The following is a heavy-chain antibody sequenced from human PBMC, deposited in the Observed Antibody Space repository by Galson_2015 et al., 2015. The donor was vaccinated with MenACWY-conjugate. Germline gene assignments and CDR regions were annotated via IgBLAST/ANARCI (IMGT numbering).Heavy chain of an antibody. V-gene: IGHV3-30*02. CDR2: IRYDGSNK. D-gene: IGHD3-22*01. CDR1: GFTFSSYG. J-gene: IGHJ4*02. CDR3: AKYAYDSSGSFDY. Sequence: SLRLSCAASGFTFSSYGMHWVRQAPGKGLEWVAFIRYDGSNKYYADSVKGRFTISRDNSKNTLYLQMNSLRAEDTAVYYCAKYAYDSSGSFDYWGQGTLVTVSS.